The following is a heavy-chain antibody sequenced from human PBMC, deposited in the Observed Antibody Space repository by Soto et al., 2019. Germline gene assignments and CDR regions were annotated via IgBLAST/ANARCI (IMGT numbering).Heavy chain of an antibody. D-gene: IGHD3-16*01. J-gene: IGHJ6*02. CDR1: GYTFTRYG. V-gene: IGHV1-18*01. CDR3: ALVDVYVTPSPQDV. Sequence: QVQLVQSGAEVKNPGASVKVSCKASGYTFTRYGIGWARQAPGQGLEWMGWINTYNGNTNYAQNVQGRVTLTTDTXXSTAYMEPRILRPNDTAICCCALVDVYVTPSPQDVWGQGAPVIVSS. CDR2: INTYNGNT.